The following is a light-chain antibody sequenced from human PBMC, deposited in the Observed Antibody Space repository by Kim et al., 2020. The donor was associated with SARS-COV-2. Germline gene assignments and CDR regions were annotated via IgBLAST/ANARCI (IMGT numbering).Light chain of an antibody. CDR3: QVWDRSTNRV. V-gene: IGLV3-21*04. CDR1: SIGSKG. CDR2: YDT. Sequence: VAPGKTAMFTGGGDSIGSKGVHWYQQKPGQAPVVVIYYDTGRPSGVPERFSGSNSGDTATLTISRVEAGDEADYYCQVWDRSTNRVFGGGTQLTVL. J-gene: IGLJ3*02.